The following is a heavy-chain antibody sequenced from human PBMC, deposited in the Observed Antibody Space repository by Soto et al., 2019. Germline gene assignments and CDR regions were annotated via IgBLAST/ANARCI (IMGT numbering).Heavy chain of an antibody. J-gene: IGHJ4*02. CDR3: ARGVRRPSSWDSDY. D-gene: IGHD6-13*01. V-gene: IGHV4-34*01. CDR2: IHDSGST. Sequence: KPSETLSLTCAVYGESFSGYYWSWIRQPPGRGLEWIGEIHDSGSTNYNPSLKSRLIIPVDTSRNQFSLKLSSVTAADTAVYYCARGVRRPSSWDSDYWVQGTLVTVSS. CDR1: GESFSGYY.